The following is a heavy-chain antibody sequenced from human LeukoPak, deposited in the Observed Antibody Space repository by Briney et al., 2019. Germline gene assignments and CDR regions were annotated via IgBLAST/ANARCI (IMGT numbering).Heavy chain of an antibody. J-gene: IGHJ5*02. Sequence: SETLSLTCAVYGGSFSGYYWSWIRQPPGKGLDWIGEINHSGSTNYNPSLKSRVTISVDTSKNQFSLKLSSVTAADTAVYYCARGRYYGDYRVDPWGQGTLVTVSS. CDR1: GGSFSGYY. CDR2: INHSGST. V-gene: IGHV4-34*01. D-gene: IGHD4-17*01. CDR3: ARGRYYGDYRVDP.